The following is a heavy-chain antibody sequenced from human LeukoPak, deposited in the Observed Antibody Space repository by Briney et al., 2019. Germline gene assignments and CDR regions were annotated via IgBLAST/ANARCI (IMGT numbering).Heavy chain of an antibody. D-gene: IGHD1-1*01. Sequence: GGSLRLSCAASGCTFSSYSMNWARQAPGKGLEWVSSISSSSSYIYYADSVKGRFTISRDNAKNSLYLQMNSLRAEDTAVYYCARGYFLEGGYWGQGTLVTVSS. CDR3: ARGYFLEGGY. J-gene: IGHJ4*02. CDR2: ISSSSSYI. V-gene: IGHV3-21*01. CDR1: GCTFSSYS.